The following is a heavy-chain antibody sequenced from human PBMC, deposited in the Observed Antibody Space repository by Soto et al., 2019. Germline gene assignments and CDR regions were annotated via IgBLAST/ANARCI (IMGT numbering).Heavy chain of an antibody. V-gene: IGHV2-5*02. D-gene: IGHD2-21*02. J-gene: IGHJ6*02. CDR2: LYWDDDK. CDR3: VQSRCGGDCLQIYSSHSYYGLVV. CDR1: GLSLRTTGVG. Sequence: QITLKESGPTLVKPTQTLTLTCTFSGLSLRTTGVGVGWVRQPPGEALEWLALLYWDDDKRYSPSLKSRLTITKDTSRKQMVLTMTNMDTVDTATYYCVQSRCGGDCLQIYSSHSYYGLVVWGQGTTVTVSS.